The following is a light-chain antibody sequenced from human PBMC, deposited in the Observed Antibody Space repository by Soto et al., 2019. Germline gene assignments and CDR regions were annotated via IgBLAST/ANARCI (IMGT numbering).Light chain of an antibody. V-gene: IGLV2-14*01. Sequence: QSARTQPASVSGSLGQAITISCTVTTRDIAGYNYISWYQQLPGKAPKLMIYQVTIRPSGISNRFSGSKSGNTASLTISGLQAEDEADYYCTSFSSSTSLYVFGTGTKVTVL. CDR1: TRDIAGYNY. CDR2: QVT. J-gene: IGLJ1*01. CDR3: TSFSSSTSLYV.